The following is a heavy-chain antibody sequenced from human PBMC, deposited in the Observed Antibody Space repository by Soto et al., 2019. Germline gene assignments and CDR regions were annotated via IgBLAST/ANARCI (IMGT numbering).Heavy chain of an antibody. CDR1: GYTFTNYD. J-gene: IGHJ6*02. V-gene: IGHV1-8*01. Sequence: ASVKVSCKASGYTFTNYDINWVRQAAGQGLEWMGWLNLNSGIAGYAHKFQGRATMTRNTSISTAYMDLNSLRSDDTAVYYCARDGVVLPAAPMGMDVWGQGTPVTVSS. CDR2: LNLNSGIA. CDR3: ARDGVVLPAAPMGMDV. D-gene: IGHD2-2*01.